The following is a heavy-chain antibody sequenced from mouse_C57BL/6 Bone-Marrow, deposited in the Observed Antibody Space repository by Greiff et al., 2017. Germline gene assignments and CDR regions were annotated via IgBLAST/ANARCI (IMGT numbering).Heavy chain of an antibody. J-gene: IGHJ4*01. CDR1: GFTFSDYG. CDR2: ISSGSSTI. V-gene: IGHV5-17*01. Sequence: EVKLMESGGGLVKPGGSLKLSCAASGFTFSDYGMHWVRQAPEKGLEWVAYISSGSSTIYYADTVKGRFTISRDNAKNTLFLQMTSLRSEDTAMYYCATTVVAHYAMDYWGQGTSVTVSS. CDR3: ATTVVAHYAMDY. D-gene: IGHD1-1*01.